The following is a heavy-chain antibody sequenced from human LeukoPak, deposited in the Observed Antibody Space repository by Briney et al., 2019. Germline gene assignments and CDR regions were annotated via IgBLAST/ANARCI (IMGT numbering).Heavy chain of an antibody. CDR2: VSYVGSNK. CDR1: GFTFSSYA. V-gene: IGHV3-30*04. D-gene: IGHD2-2*01. J-gene: IGHJ4*02. Sequence: RGSLRDSCAASGFTFSSYAMHWVRQAPGKGLEWVAIVSYVGSNKYYADSVKGRFTISRDNSQKTLYLQMNSLRAEDTAVYYCARDSPLPSIIVVVPTTKWGYRWGFDYWGQGALVTVSS. CDR3: ARDSPLPSIIVVVPTTKWGYRWGFDY.